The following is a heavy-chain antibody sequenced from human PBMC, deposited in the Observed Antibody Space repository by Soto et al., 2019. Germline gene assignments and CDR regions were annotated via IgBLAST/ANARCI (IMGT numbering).Heavy chain of an antibody. J-gene: IGHJ6*02. CDR2: ISIYNGNT. D-gene: IGHD3-3*02. CDR3: ARDRLSFLTLGSYGVGV. CDR1: GYTFSTYG. V-gene: IGHV1-18*04. Sequence: QVQLVQSGAEVKKPGASVKVSCKASGYTFSTYGISWVRQAPGQGLEWMGWISIYNGNTNYVQKLQGRVIMTKDAATNTAYMGLRTLRSEDTAVYYCARDRLSFLTLGSYGVGVWGQVTTVSASS.